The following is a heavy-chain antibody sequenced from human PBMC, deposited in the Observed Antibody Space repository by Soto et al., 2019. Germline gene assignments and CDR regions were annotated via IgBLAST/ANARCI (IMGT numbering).Heavy chain of an antibody. Sequence: QVQLVQSGAEVKKPGSSVKVSCKASGGTFSNYAISWVRQAPGQGLEWMGGIIPIFGTTNYAQRFQGRVTLTADESTSTAYMERSSLRSEDTAVYYCARVSSSWYKDYFDYWGQGTLVTVSS. CDR3: ARVSSSWYKDYFDY. V-gene: IGHV1-69*12. CDR1: GGTFSNYA. D-gene: IGHD6-13*01. CDR2: IIPIFGTT. J-gene: IGHJ4*02.